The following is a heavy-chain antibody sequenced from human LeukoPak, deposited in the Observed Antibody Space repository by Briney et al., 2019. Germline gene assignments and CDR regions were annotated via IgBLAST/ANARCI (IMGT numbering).Heavy chain of an antibody. V-gene: IGHV3-9*01. CDR1: GFTFSSYW. J-gene: IGHJ6*02. D-gene: IGHD2-8*02. CDR3: ARAQGILYWIASRPYYYYGMDV. Sequence: GGSLRLSCAASGFTFSSYWMHWVRQAPGKGLEWVSGISWNSGSIGYADSVKGRFTISRDNAKNSLYLQMNSLRAEDTAVYYCARAQGILYWIASRPYYYYGMDVWGQGTTVTVSS. CDR2: ISWNSGSI.